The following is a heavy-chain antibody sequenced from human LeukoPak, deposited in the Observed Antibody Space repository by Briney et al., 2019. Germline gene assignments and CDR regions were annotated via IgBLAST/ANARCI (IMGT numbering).Heavy chain of an antibody. V-gene: IGHV1-8*01. CDR2: MNPNSGNT. CDR3: ARSRITMVRGRSFRFDP. CDR1: GYTFTSYD. Sequence: ASVKVSCKASGYTFTSYDINWERQATGQGLEWMGWMNPNSGNTGYAQKFQGRVTMTRNTSISTAYMELSSLRSEDTAVYYCARSRITMVRGRSFRFDPWGQGTLVTVSS. J-gene: IGHJ5*02. D-gene: IGHD3-10*01.